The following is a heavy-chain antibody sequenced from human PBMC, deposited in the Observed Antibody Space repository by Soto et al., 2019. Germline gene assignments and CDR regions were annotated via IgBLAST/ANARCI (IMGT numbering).Heavy chain of an antibody. Sequence: QVELVQSGAEVKKPGASVKVSCKASGYSFTSSSMHWVRQAPGQGLEWVGIISPISSTTSAQKFQGRVTMTRDTSTSTVYMELTSLKSDDTAIYYCARDRRTALVGAAHADYWGQGTLVTVSS. CDR1: GYSFTSSS. V-gene: IGHV1-46*01. J-gene: IGHJ4*02. D-gene: IGHD1-26*01. CDR2: ISPISST. CDR3: ARDRRTALVGAAHADY.